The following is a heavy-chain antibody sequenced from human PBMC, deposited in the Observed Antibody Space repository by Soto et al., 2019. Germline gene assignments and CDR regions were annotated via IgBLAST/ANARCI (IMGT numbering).Heavy chain of an antibody. CDR2: ISWNSGTI. Sequence: EVQLVESGGGLVQPGRSLRLSCAASGFTFDDNAMHWVRQSPGKGLEWVSGISWNSGTIAYADSVKGRFTISRDNAKNSPYLQMNSVRAEDPDMYYCARDKSFIKEARGGIDDWGQGTLVTVSS. J-gene: IGHJ4*02. D-gene: IGHD3-10*01. CDR1: GFTFDDNA. CDR3: ARDKSFIKEARGGIDD. V-gene: IGHV3-9*01.